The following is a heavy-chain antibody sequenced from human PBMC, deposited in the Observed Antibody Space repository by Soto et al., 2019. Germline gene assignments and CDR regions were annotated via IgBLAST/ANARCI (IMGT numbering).Heavy chain of an antibody. Sequence: SETLSLTCTVSGGSISRSSYYWGLIRQPPGKGLEWIGSIYYSGSTYYNPSLKSRVTISVDTSKNQFSLKLSSVTAADTAVYYCARPHRPLYSSSWYWGAFDIWGQGTMVTVSS. V-gene: IGHV4-39*01. CDR2: IYYSGST. D-gene: IGHD6-13*01. CDR3: ARPHRPLYSSSWYWGAFDI. J-gene: IGHJ3*02. CDR1: GGSISRSSYY.